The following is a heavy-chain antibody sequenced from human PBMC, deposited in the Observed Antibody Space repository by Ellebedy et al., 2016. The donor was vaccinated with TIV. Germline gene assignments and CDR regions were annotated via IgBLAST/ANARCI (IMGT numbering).Heavy chain of an antibody. V-gene: IGHV4-39*01. CDR2: IYYSGST. J-gene: IGHJ4*02. D-gene: IGHD5-12*01. Sequence: MPSETLSLTCTVSGGSISSSSYYWGWIRQPPGKGLEWIGSIYYSGSTYYNPSLKSRVTISVDTSKNQFSLKLSSVTAADTAVYYCARGLGYSAFDPSDYWGQGILVTVSS. CDR1: GGSISSSSYY. CDR3: ARGLGYSAFDPSDY.